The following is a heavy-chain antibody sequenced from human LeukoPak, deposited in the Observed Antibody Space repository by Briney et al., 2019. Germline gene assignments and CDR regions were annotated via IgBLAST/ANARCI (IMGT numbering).Heavy chain of an antibody. CDR2: IKQDGSEK. CDR1: GFIFSNYW. J-gene: IGHJ3*01. CDR3: ARRRERGTSDAFAF. V-gene: IGHV3-7*05. Sequence: GGSLRLSCAASGFIFSNYWMNWVRQFPGKGLEWVASIKQDGSEKYYVDSVKGRFTISRDNAKNSLYLQMNSLRADDTAMYYCARRRERGTSDAFAFWGQGTMVTVSS. D-gene: IGHD3-16*01.